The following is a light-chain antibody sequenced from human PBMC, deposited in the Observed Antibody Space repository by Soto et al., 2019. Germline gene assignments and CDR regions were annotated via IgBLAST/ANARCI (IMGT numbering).Light chain of an antibody. CDR3: QQYNNWPPTWT. V-gene: IGKV3-15*01. CDR1: QSVSNN. J-gene: IGKJ1*01. Sequence: EIVMTQSPATLSVSPGESATLSCRAGQSVSNNLAWYQQKPGQAPRLLIYGASTRATGFPARFSGSGSGTEFTLTISSLQSEDFAVYYCQQYNNWPPTWTFGQGTKVEIK. CDR2: GAS.